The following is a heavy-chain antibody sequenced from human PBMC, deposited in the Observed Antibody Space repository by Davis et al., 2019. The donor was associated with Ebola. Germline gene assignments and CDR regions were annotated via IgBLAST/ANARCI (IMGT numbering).Heavy chain of an antibody. CDR3: ARTYSSSSWNYFDS. Sequence: AASVQVPCKASGGTFSSYAISWVRQAPGQGLEWMGGIIPIFGTANYAQKFQGRVTITADKSTSTAYMELSSLRSEDTAIYYCARTYSSSSWNYFDSWGQGTLVTVSS. CDR1: GGTFSSYA. D-gene: IGHD6-6*01. V-gene: IGHV1-69*06. J-gene: IGHJ4*02. CDR2: IIPIFGTA.